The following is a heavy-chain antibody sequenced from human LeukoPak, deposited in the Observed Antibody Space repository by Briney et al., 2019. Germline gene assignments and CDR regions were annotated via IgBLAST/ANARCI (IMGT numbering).Heavy chain of an antibody. J-gene: IGHJ4*02. CDR1: GFTLTSYS. CDR2: INGGGGST. V-gene: IGHV3-23*01. Sequence: GGSLRLSCAASGFTLTSYSMNWVRQAPGKGLEWVSTINGGGGSTYYADSVKGRFTISRDNSKNTLYLQVNSLRAEDTAVYYCAKGGKWDVTPFDYWGQGTLVTVSS. D-gene: IGHD1-26*01. CDR3: AKGGKWDVTPFDY.